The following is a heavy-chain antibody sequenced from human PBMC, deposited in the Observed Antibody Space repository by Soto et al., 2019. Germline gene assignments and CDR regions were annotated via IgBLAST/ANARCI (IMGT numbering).Heavy chain of an antibody. CDR3: ARGSEWNWFDP. Sequence: QVQLVQSGAEVKKPGSSVKVSCKASGGTFSSYTISWVRQAPGQGLEWMGRIIPILGIANYAQKLQGRVTITADKSTCTAYMELSSLRSEDTAVYYCARGSEWNWFDPCGQGTLVTVSS. CDR2: IIPILGIA. J-gene: IGHJ5*02. D-gene: IGHD6-25*01. CDR1: GGTFSSYT. V-gene: IGHV1-69*02.